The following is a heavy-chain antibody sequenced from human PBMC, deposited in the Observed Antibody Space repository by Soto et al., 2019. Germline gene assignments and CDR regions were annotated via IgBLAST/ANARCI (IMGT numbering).Heavy chain of an antibody. CDR2: ISSSGTGI. Sequence: GGSLRLSCAASGFTFSDYYMTWIRQAPGKGLEWVSYISSSGTGIYYADSMKGRFTISRDNAKKSLYLQMSSLRAEDTAVYYCARAYSDAFDIWGQGTMVTVSS. CDR3: ARAYSDAFDI. CDR1: GFTFSDYY. J-gene: IGHJ3*02. V-gene: IGHV3-11*01. D-gene: IGHD2-15*01.